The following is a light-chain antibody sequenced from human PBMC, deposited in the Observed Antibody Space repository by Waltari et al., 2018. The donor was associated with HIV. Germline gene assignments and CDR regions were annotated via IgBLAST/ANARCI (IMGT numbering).Light chain of an antibody. Sequence: SYELPQSPSVSVSPGQTASTACFGSSVSKYHFNWYQWKTGQAPVMVIYETTKRSSRMSGRFSASRSGTTATLTITGVRTEDEADYFCQSADTSPSKAIFGGGTK. CDR3: QSADTSPSKAI. CDR1: SVSKYH. CDR2: ETT. J-gene: IGLJ2*01. V-gene: IGLV3-25*03.